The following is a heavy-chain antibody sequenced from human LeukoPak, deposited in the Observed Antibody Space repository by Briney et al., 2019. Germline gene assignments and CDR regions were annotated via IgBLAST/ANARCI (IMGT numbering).Heavy chain of an antibody. D-gene: IGHD6-13*01. CDR1: GFTFSGYA. V-gene: IGHV3-23*01. Sequence: PGGSLRLSCAASGFTFSGYAMSWVRQAPGKGLEWVSTFSGGGDHTYYADSVKGRFTISRDNSKNTLYLQMNSLRAEDTAVYYCAKVVSSSWYISYYYYYYGMDVWGQGTTVTVSS. CDR2: FSGGGDHT. J-gene: IGHJ6*02. CDR3: AKVVSSSWYISYYYYYYGMDV.